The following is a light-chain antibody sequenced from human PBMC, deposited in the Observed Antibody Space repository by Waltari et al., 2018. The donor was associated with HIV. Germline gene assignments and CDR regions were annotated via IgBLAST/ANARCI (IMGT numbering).Light chain of an antibody. CDR2: DVS. J-gene: IGLJ2*01. Sequence: QSALTQPASVSWSPGTSHTISSTGTSSAVGGYKLVSWYQQHPGKAPKIMVYDVSKQPSGVSKRFSGSKSGNTASLTIAGLQAEDEADYYCCAYAGSTTYVIFGGGTKLTVL. CDR1: SSAVGGYKL. CDR3: CAYAGSTTYVI. V-gene: IGLV2-23*02.